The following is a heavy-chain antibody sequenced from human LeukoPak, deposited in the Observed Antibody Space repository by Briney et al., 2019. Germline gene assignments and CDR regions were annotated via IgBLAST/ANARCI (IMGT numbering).Heavy chain of an antibody. J-gene: IGHJ4*02. CDR2: FDPEDGET. Sequence: ASVKVSCKVSGYTLTELSMHLVRQASGKGLEWMGGFDPEDGETIYAQKFQGRVTMTEDTSTDTAYMELSSLRSEDTAVYYCARADTAMVTLDYWGQGTLVTVSS. CDR3: ARADTAMVTLDY. D-gene: IGHD5-18*01. V-gene: IGHV1-24*01. CDR1: GYTLTELS.